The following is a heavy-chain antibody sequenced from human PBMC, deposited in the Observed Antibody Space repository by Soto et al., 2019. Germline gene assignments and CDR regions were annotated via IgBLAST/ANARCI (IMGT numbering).Heavy chain of an antibody. CDR2: MNPNSGNT. CDR3: ARGRWIFGERDYYYYMDV. V-gene: IGHV1-8*01. CDR1: GYTFTRYD. Sequence: ASVKVSCKASGYTFTRYDINWVRQATGQGLEWMGWMNPNSGNTGYAQKFQGRVTMTRNTSISTAYMELSSLRSEDTAVYYCARGRWIFGERDYYYYMDVWGKGTTVTVSS. D-gene: IGHD3-3*01. J-gene: IGHJ6*03.